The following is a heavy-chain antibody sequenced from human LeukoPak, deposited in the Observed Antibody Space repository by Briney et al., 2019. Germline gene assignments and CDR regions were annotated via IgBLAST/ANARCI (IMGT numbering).Heavy chain of an antibody. CDR2: IYWDDDK. CDR1: GFSLSTSGGG. J-gene: IGHJ5*02. Sequence: GSGPTLVNPTQTLTLTCTFSGFSLSTSGGGVGWIRQPPGKALEWLALIYWDDDKRYSPSLKSRLTITKDTSKNQVVLTMTNMDPVDTATYYCAHRRSMVRGVGWFDPWGQGTLVTVSS. CDR3: AHRRSMVRGVGWFDP. V-gene: IGHV2-5*02. D-gene: IGHD3-10*01.